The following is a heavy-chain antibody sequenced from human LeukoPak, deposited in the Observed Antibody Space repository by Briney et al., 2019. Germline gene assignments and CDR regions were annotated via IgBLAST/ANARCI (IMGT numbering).Heavy chain of an antibody. J-gene: IGHJ6*03. CDR1: GGSFSGYY. CDR2: INHSGST. Sequence: PSETLYLTCAVYGGSFSGYYWSWIRQPPGKGLEWIGEINHSGSTNYNPSLKSRVTISVDTSKNQFSLKLSSVTAADTAVYYCARGRGYDFWSGYPYYYYYYMDVWGKGTTVTVSS. D-gene: IGHD3-3*01. CDR3: ARGRGYDFWSGYPYYYYYYMDV. V-gene: IGHV4-34*01.